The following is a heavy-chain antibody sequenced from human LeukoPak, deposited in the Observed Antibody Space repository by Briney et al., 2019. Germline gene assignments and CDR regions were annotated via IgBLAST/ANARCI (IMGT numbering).Heavy chain of an antibody. J-gene: IGHJ4*02. D-gene: IGHD3-22*01. CDR1: GFTFSSYW. CDR3: AKVLDPNYYDSSGYIGRLYYFDY. CDR2: INSDGSST. Sequence: GGSLRLSCAASGFTFSSYWMHWARQAPGKGLVWVSRINSDGSSTSYADSVKGRFTISRDNAKNSLYLQMNSLRAEDTALYYCAKVLDPNYYDSSGYIGRLYYFDYWGQGTLVTVSS. V-gene: IGHV3-74*01.